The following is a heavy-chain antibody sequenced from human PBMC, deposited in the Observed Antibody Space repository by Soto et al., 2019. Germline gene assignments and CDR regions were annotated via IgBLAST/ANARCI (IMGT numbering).Heavy chain of an antibody. CDR2: INPSGGST. V-gene: IGHV1-46*03. D-gene: IGHD3-10*01. Sequence: GASVKVSCKASGYTFTSYYRQWVRQAPGQGLEWMGIINPSGGSTSYAQKFQGRVTTTRDTSTSTVYMELSSLRSEDTAVYYCARERGVGDYDAFDIWGQGTMVTVSS. CDR1: GYTFTSYY. CDR3: ARERGVGDYDAFDI. J-gene: IGHJ3*02.